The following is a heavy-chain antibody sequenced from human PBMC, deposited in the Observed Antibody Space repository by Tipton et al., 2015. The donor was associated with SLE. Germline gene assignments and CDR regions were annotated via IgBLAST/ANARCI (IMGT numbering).Heavy chain of an antibody. CDR3: ARDYGWGIAAVLDY. Sequence: SLRLSCAASGFTFSDYYMSWIRQAPGKGLEWVSSISGSGSYTNYADSVKGRFTISRDYAKNSLYLQMNSLRADDTAVYYCARDYGWGIAAVLDYWGQGTLVTVSS. CDR1: GFTFSDYY. D-gene: IGHD6-13*01. CDR2: ISGSGSYT. V-gene: IGHV3-11*05. J-gene: IGHJ4*02.